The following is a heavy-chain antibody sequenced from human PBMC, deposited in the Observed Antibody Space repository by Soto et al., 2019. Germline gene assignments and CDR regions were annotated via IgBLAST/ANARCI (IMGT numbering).Heavy chain of an antibody. CDR3: ARSYSSSFVYYYYYMDV. D-gene: IGHD6-6*01. V-gene: IGHV1-8*01. J-gene: IGHJ6*03. Sequence: ASVKVSCKASGYTFTSYDINWVRQATGQGLEWMGWMNPNSGNTGYAQKFQGRVTMTRNTSISTAYMELGSLRSEDTAVYYCARSYSSSFVYYYYYMDVWGKGTTVTVSS. CDR1: GYTFTSYD. CDR2: MNPNSGNT.